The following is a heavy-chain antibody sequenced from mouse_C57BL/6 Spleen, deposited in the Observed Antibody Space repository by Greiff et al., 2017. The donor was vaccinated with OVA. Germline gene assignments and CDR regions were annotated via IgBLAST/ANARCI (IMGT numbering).Heavy chain of an antibody. D-gene: IGHD1-1*01. J-gene: IGHJ1*03. CDR1: GYSITSGYY. Sequence: VQLKQSGPGLVKPSQSLSLTCSVTGYSITSGYYWNWIRQFPGNKLEWMGYISYDGSNNYNPSLKNRISITRDTSKNQFFLKLNSVTTEDTATYYCARGELREGYFDVWGTGTTVTVSS. CDR3: ARGELREGYFDV. CDR2: ISYDGSN. V-gene: IGHV3-6*01.